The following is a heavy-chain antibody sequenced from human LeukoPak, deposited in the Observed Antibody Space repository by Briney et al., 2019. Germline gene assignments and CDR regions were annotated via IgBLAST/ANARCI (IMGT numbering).Heavy chain of an antibody. CDR2: ISRSGDST. V-gene: IGHV3-23*01. D-gene: IGHD6-19*01. J-gene: IGHJ4*02. CDR1: GFTFSNYA. CDR3: AKVYSSVWTHIGHFDY. Sequence: GGSLRVSCAASGFTFSNYAMSWVRQAPGKGLEWVSGISRSGDSTFYTDSVKGRFIISRDNSKNTLYLQMNSLRAEDTAVYYCAKVYSSVWTHIGHFDYWGQGTLVTVSS.